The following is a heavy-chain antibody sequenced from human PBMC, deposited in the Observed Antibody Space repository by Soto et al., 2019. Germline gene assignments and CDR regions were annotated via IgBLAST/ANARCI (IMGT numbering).Heavy chain of an antibody. Sequence: GGSLRLSCAASGFTFSSYWRSWVRQAPGKGLEWVANIKQDGSEKYYVGSVKGRFTISRDNAKNSLYLQMNSLRAEDTAVYYCASRGPPYYYYGMDVWGQGTTVTVSS. CDR3: ASRGPPYYYYGMDV. J-gene: IGHJ6*02. CDR1: GFTFSSYW. D-gene: IGHD3-16*01. V-gene: IGHV3-7*03. CDR2: IKQDGSEK.